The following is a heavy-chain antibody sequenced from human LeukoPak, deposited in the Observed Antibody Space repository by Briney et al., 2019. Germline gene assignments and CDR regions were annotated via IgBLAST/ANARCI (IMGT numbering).Heavy chain of an antibody. V-gene: IGHV5-51*01. CDR1: GYSFTNYW. CDR2: IYPGDSDT. D-gene: IGHD5-12*01. CDR3: ARPGTIVAGTLGTTFDY. Sequence: GESLKISCKASGYSFTNYWIGWVRQMPGKGLEWMGIIYPGDSDTKYSPSFQGQVTISADKSINTAYLQWSSLRASDTAMYYCARPGTIVAGTLGTTFDYWGQGTLLTVSS. J-gene: IGHJ4*02.